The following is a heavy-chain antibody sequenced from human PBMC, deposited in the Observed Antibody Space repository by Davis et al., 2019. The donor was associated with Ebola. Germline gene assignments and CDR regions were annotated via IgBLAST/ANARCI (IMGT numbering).Heavy chain of an antibody. V-gene: IGHV3-33*05. CDR2: ISYDGSNK. J-gene: IGHJ6*02. CDR1: GFTFSSYG. D-gene: IGHD6-6*01. CDR3: ARDLQLARFPYYYYGMDV. Sequence: GGSLRLSCAASGFTFSSYGMHWVRQAPGKGLEWVAVISYDGSNKYYADSVKGRFTISRDNSKNTLYLQMNSLRAEDTAVYYCARDLQLARFPYYYYGMDVWGQGTTVTVSS.